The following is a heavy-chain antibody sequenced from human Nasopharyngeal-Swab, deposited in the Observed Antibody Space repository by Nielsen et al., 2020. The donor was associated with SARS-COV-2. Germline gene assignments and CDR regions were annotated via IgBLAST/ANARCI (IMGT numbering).Heavy chain of an antibody. CDR3: ARDTIVVVADY. J-gene: IGHJ4*02. Sequence: ALVKVSCKASGYTFSRYGISWVRQAPGQGLEWMGWISVDNGKTDYAQKLQGRVTMTTDTSTSTAYMELRSLRSDDTAVYYCARDTIVVVADYWGQGTLVTVSS. V-gene: IGHV1-18*01. CDR1: GYTFSRYG. CDR2: ISVDNGKT. D-gene: IGHD3-22*01.